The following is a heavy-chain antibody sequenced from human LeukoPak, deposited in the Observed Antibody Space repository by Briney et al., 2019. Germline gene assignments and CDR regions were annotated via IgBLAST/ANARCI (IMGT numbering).Heavy chain of an antibody. D-gene: IGHD1-26*01. CDR1: GGSISSGGYY. CDR3: ASSSGSYYYEYFQH. J-gene: IGHJ1*01. Sequence: SETLSLTCTVSGGSISSGGYYWSWIRQHPGQGLEWIGSVYYSGSTYYNPSLKGRVTISVDTSKNQFSLKLSSVTAADTAVYHCASSSGSYYYEYFQHWGQGTLVTVSS. V-gene: IGHV4-31*03. CDR2: VYYSGST.